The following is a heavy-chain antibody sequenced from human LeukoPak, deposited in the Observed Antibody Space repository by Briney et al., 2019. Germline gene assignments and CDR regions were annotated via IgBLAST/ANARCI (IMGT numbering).Heavy chain of an antibody. CDR2: IYYSGST. CDR1: GGSMSSYY. Sequence: SETLSLTCSVSGGSMSSYYWTWIRQPPGKGLEWIGNIYYSGSTNYNPSLKSRVTILVDTSKNHFSLKLSSVTAADTAVYYCARSQGYDYYDSSGYLGYWGQGTLVTVSS. J-gene: IGHJ4*02. V-gene: IGHV4-59*01. CDR3: ARSQGYDYYDSSGYLGY. D-gene: IGHD3-22*01.